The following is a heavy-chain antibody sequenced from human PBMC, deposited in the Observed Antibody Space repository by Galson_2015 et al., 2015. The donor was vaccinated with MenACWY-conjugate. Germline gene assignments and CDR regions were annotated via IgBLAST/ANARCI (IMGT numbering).Heavy chain of an antibody. CDR2: IYPGDSDT. CDR3: ARQGFGSSSLDY. CDR1: GYTFTSNW. D-gene: IGHD6-6*01. J-gene: IGHJ4*02. Sequence: QSGAEVKKPGESLKISCKGSGYTFTSNWIGWVRQMPGKGLERMGIIYPGDSDTRYTPSFQGLVTISADKSINTAYLQWGSLEASDTAMYYCARQGFGSSSLDYWGQGTLVTVSS. V-gene: IGHV5-51*01.